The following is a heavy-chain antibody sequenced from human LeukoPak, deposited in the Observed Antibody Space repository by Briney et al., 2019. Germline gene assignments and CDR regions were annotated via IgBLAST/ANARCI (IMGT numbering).Heavy chain of an antibody. CDR2: IYHSGST. Sequence: SETLSLTCAVSGYSISSGYYWGWIRQPPGKGLEWIGSIYHSGSTYYNPSLKSRVTISVDTSKNQFSLKLSSVTAADTAVYYCARVCSSTSCYTSTTDYWGQGTLVTVSS. V-gene: IGHV4-38-2*01. D-gene: IGHD2-2*02. CDR3: ARVCSSTSCYTSTTDY. J-gene: IGHJ4*02. CDR1: GYSISSGYY.